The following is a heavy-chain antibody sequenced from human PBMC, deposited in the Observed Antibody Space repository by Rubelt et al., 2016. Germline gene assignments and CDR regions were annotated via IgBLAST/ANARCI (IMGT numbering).Heavy chain of an antibody. CDR2: ISSSSTNV. Sequence: EYVSSISSSSTNVHFADSTKGRFSISRDNAKDSLYLQMNRLRVEETAVFYCARDNTPTDSHYYGMDVWGQGTTVTVSS. CDR3: ARDNTPTDSHYYGMDV. D-gene: IGHD4-17*01. V-gene: IGHV3-21*01. J-gene: IGHJ6*02.